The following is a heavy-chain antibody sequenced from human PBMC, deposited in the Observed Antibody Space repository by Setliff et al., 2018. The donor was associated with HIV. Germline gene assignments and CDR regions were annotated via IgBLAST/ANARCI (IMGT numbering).Heavy chain of an antibody. V-gene: IGHV3-74*01. CDR3: ARGLSAAGTASLDY. D-gene: IGHD6-13*01. Sequence: PGGSLRLSCTASEFIFSSFWMHWVRQVPGKGLVWVSRINSDGSMTRYADSVKGRFSISRDNAKNTLYLQMNSLRGADTAVYYCARGLSAAGTASLDYWGQGTLVTVSS. CDR2: INSDGSMT. CDR1: EFIFSSFW. J-gene: IGHJ4*02.